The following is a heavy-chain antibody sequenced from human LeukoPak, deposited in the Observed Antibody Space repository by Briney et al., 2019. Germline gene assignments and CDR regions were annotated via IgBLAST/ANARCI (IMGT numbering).Heavy chain of an antibody. CDR1: GGSINTRDYY. CDR2: IYYTGNS. CDR3: AKADRGFDS. Sequence: SETLSLTCTVSGGSINTRDYYWSWIRQRPGKGLEWIGYIYYTGNSYYNPSLESRSTISADTSKNQFSLKLNSMTAADTAVYYCAKADRGFDSWGHGTLVIVSS. V-gene: IGHV4-31*03. J-gene: IGHJ5*01.